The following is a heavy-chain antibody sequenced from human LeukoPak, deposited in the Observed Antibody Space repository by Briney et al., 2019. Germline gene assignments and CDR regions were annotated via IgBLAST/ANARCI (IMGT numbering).Heavy chain of an antibody. Sequence: ASVKVSCKASGYIFTDYYMHWVRQAPGQELGWMGRINPNSGGTNYAQKFQGRVTMTRDTSISTAYMELSRLRSDDTAVYYCARLSSGADYWGQGTLVTVSS. D-gene: IGHD6-25*01. V-gene: IGHV1-2*06. J-gene: IGHJ4*02. CDR3: ARLSSGADY. CDR2: INPNSGGT. CDR1: GYIFTDYY.